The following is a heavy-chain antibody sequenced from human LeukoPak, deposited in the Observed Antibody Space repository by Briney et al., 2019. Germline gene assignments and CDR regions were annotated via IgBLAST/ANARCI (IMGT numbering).Heavy chain of an antibody. Sequence: WLGWIGPYNGDTKYAQKIQGRATMTTDTSTSTAYLELRSLRSDDTAVYYCARGEYDLLGDYWGQGTLVTVSS. D-gene: IGHD3-10*01. V-gene: IGHV1-18*01. CDR2: IGPYNGDT. CDR3: ARGEYDLLGDY. J-gene: IGHJ4*02.